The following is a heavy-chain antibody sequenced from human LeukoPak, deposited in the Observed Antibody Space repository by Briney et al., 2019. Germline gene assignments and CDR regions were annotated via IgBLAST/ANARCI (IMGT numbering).Heavy chain of an antibody. Sequence: PSETLSLTCTVSGYSISSGYYWGWIRQPPGKGLEWIGSIYHSGSTYYNPSLKSRVTISVDTSKNQFSPKLSSVTAADTAVYYCARAVIIFGVVIDYWGQGTLVTVSS. V-gene: IGHV4-38-2*02. J-gene: IGHJ4*02. CDR2: IYHSGST. CDR1: GYSISSGYY. CDR3: ARAVIIFGVVIDY. D-gene: IGHD3-3*01.